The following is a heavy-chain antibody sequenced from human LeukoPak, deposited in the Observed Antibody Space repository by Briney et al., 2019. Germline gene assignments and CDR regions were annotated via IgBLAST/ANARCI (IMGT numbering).Heavy chain of an antibody. D-gene: IGHD6-13*01. J-gene: IGHJ4*02. CDR2: ISAYNGDT. V-gene: IGHV1-18*01. CDR1: GYSFSSFG. Sequence: GASVKVSCKASGYSFSSFGVSWVRQAPGRGLEWMGWISAYNGDTTYAQNLQDRVTMTTDSNSTTAYMELRGLRSDDTAVYYCARGWSAASPQYNDYWGQGTLVTVSS. CDR3: ARGWSAASPQYNDY.